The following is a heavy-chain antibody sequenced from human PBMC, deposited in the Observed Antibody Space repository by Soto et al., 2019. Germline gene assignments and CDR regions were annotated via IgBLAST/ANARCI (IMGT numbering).Heavy chain of an antibody. CDR2: MSYDGGDK. V-gene: IGHV3-30*18. J-gene: IGHJ4*02. CDR1: GFTFSSHG. D-gene: IGHD2-15*01. Sequence: GGSLRLSCAASGFTFSSHGMHWVRRAAGKGLEWVAVMSYDGGDKKYADSVKGRFTVSGDNSKNTLFLQMNSLRAEDTAVYYCVKDRDILAAGYYFDFWGQGTLVTVSS. CDR3: VKDRDILAAGYYFDF.